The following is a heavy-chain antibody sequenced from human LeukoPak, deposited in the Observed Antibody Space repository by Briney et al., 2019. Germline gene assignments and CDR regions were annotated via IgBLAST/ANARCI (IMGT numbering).Heavy chain of an antibody. CDR1: GFTFSDHY. CDR3: TRASLSGSYFFF. CDR2: SRNEANSYTT. Sequence: PGGSLRLSCAASGFTFSDHYMDWVRQTPGKGLEWVGRSRNEANSYTTEYAASVKGRFIISRDDSKNSLFLQMNSLKTDDTAVYYCTRASLSGSYFFFWGQGALVTVSS. D-gene: IGHD1-26*01. J-gene: IGHJ4*02. V-gene: IGHV3-72*01.